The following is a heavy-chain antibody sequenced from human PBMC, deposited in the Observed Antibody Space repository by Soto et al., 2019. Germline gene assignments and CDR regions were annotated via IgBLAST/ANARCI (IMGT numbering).Heavy chain of an antibody. CDR3: ARECELELRDYYGMDV. CDR2: IIPIFGTA. Sequence: QVQLVQSGAEAKKPGSSVKVSCKASGGTFSSYAISWVRQAPGQGLEWMGGIIPIFGTANYAQKFQGRVTSTADESTSTAYMELSSLRSEDTAVYYCARECELELRDYYGMDVWGQGTTVTVSS. CDR1: GGTFSSYA. D-gene: IGHD1-7*01. J-gene: IGHJ6*02. V-gene: IGHV1-69*01.